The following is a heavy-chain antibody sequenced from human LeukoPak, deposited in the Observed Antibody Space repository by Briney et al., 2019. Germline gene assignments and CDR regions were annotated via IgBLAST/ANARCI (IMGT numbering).Heavy chain of an antibody. Sequence: GGSLRLSCAASGFTFSSYEMNWVRQAPGKELEWVSYISSSGSTIYHADSVKGRFTISRDNAKSSLYLQMNSLRAEDTAVYYCAELGITMIGGVWGKGTTVTISS. D-gene: IGHD3-10*02. J-gene: IGHJ6*04. CDR3: AELGITMIGGV. CDR2: ISSSGSTI. V-gene: IGHV3-48*03. CDR1: GFTFSSYE.